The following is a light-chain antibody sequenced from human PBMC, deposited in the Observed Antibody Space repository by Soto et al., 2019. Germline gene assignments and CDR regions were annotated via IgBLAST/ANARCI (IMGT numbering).Light chain of an antibody. CDR1: QSVSSY. V-gene: IGKV3-11*01. Sequence: EIVLTQSPATLSLSPGEGATLSCRASQSVSSYLAWYQQKPGQAPRLLIYDASNRATGIPARFSGSGSGTDFTLTISRLEPEDFALYFCQHRKRWPPGATFGGGTKIEI. CDR3: QHRKRWPPGAT. CDR2: DAS. J-gene: IGKJ4*01.